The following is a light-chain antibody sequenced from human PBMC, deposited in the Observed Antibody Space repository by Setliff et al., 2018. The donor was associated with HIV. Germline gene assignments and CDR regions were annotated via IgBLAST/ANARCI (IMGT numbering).Light chain of an antibody. V-gene: IGLV2-14*03. CDR1: SSDVGGYYS. J-gene: IGLJ1*01. Sequence: SALTQPASVSGSPGQSITISCTGISSDVGGYYSVSWYQQHPGKAPKLMIYDVINRPSGVSNRFSGSRSGNTASLTISGLQVEDEADYYCSSYITSSTLYVFGPGTKVTVL. CDR2: DVI. CDR3: SSYITSSTLYV.